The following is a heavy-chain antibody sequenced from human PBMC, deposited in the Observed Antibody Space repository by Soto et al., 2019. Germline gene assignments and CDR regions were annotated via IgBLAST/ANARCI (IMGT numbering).Heavy chain of an antibody. CDR3: AREKRVGATDYYYYYGMDV. V-gene: IGHV3-33*01. Sequence: GGSLRLXCAASGFTFSSYGMHWVRQAPGKGLEWVAVIWYDGSNKYYADSVKGRFTISRDNSKNTLYLQMNSLRAEDTAVYYCAREKRVGATDYYYYYGMDVWGQGTTVTVSS. D-gene: IGHD1-26*01. CDR1: GFTFSSYG. CDR2: IWYDGSNK. J-gene: IGHJ6*02.